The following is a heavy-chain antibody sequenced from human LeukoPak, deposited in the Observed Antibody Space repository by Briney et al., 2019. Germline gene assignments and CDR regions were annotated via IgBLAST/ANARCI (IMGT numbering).Heavy chain of an antibody. CDR2: NHTSGTT. V-gene: IGHV4-4*07. CDR3: ARGSEGGSGNNYKDHYYGMDV. D-gene: IGHD3-10*01. CDR1: GGSISGYY. J-gene: IGHJ6*02. Sequence: SETLSLTCTVSGGSISGYYWSWIRQPAGKALEWIGRNHTSGTTNYNPSLKSRVTMSVDTSKNQFSLKLNSVTAAETAVYYCARGSEGGSGNNYKDHYYGMDVWGQGTTVTVSS.